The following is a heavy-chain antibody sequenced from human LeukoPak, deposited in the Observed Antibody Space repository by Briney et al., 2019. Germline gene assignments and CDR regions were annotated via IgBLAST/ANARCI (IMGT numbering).Heavy chain of an antibody. CDR1: GFTFRIYS. Sequence: PGGSLRLSCVGSGFTFRIYSMNWVRQALGKGLEWVSSISSSSSYIYYADSVKGRFTISRDNAKNSLYLQMNSLRAEDTAVYYCARVLPGGAVAGDLDYWGQGTLVTVSS. V-gene: IGHV3-21*01. CDR2: ISSSSSYI. J-gene: IGHJ4*02. D-gene: IGHD6-19*01. CDR3: ARVLPGGAVAGDLDY.